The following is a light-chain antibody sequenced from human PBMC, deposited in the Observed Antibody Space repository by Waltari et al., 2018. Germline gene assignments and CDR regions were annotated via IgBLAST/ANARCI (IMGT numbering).Light chain of an antibody. J-gene: IGKJ2*03. CDR3: QHYMTYPVS. CDR2: KAF. CDR1: ESISNL. Sequence: DIQMIQSPSTLSAFVGDRVTITCRASESISNLLAWYQQRPGKDPKVLIYKAFSLESGVPSSFSGSGSGTEFTLTISSLQPDDFASYYCQHYMTYPVSCGQGTKLEIK. V-gene: IGKV1-5*03.